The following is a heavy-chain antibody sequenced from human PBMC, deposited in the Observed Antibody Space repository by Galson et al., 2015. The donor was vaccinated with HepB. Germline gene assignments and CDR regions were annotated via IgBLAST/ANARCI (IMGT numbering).Heavy chain of an antibody. CDR3: ARARAVVGYNWFDP. V-gene: IGHV1-2*06. J-gene: IGHJ5*02. Sequence: SCKASGYTFTGYYMHWVRQAPGQGPEWMGRINPNSGSTNYAQKFQGRVTMTRDTSISTAYMELSRLRSDDTAVYYCARARAVVGYNWFDPWGQGTLVTVSS. D-gene: IGHD6-19*01. CDR2: INPNSGST. CDR1: GYTFTGYY.